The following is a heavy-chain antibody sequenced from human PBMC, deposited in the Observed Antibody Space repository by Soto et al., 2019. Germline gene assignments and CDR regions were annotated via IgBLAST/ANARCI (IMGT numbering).Heavy chain of an antibody. J-gene: IGHJ4*02. CDR3: ARALARRSIYFDY. CDR1: GFTFSSYA. CDR2: ISYDGSNK. Sequence: ESGGGVVQPGRSLRLSCAASGFTFSSYAMHWVRQAPGKGLEWVAVISYDGSNKYYADSVKGRFTISRDNSKNTLYLQMNSLRAEDTAVYYCARALARRSIYFDYWGQGTLVTVSS. D-gene: IGHD6-6*01. V-gene: IGHV3-30-3*01.